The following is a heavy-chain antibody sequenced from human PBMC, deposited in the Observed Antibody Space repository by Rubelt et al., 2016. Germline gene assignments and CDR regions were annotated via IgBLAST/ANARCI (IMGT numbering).Heavy chain of an antibody. J-gene: IGHJ4*02. CDR2: IWYDGSNK. CDR1: GFTFSSCG. V-gene: IGHV3-33*01. CDR3: ARRFGEPDW. D-gene: IGHD3-10*01. Sequence: GGGVVQPGRSLRLSCAASGFTFSSCGMHWVRQAPGKGLEWVAVIWYDGSNKYYADSVKGRFTISRDNSKNTLYLQMNSLRAEDTAVYYCARRFGEPDWWGQGTLVTVSS.